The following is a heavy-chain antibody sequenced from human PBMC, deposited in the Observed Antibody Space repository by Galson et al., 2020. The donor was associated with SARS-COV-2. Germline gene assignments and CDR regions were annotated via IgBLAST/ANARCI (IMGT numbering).Heavy chain of an antibody. J-gene: IGHJ4*02. Sequence: ASVKVSCKASGYTFTTYGISWVRQAPGQGLEWMGWISADNGNTNYAQKFQGRVTMTTDTSTSTAYMELRSLRSDDTAVYYCARDPNIVVLRAAMFWDFDYWGQGTLVTVSS. CDR1: GYTFTTYG. CDR3: ARDPNIVVLRAAMFWDFDY. CDR2: ISADNGNT. V-gene: IGHV1-18*04. D-gene: IGHD2-2*01.